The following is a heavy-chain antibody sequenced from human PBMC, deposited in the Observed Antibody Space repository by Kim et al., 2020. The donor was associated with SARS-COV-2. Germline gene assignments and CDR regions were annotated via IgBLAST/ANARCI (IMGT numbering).Heavy chain of an antibody. CDR1: GYSFTSYG. V-gene: IGHV1-18*01. Sequence: ASVKVSCKASGYSFTSYGISWVRQAPGQGLEWMGWISGYNGNTNRAKSLQGRFSMTTDTSTTTAYMELRSLTSDDTAVYFCARDHRGSGYTSSWIFDLWGQGTLVTVSS. CDR2: ISGYNGNT. CDR3: ARDHRGSGYTSSWIFDL. J-gene: IGHJ4*02. D-gene: IGHD6-13*01.